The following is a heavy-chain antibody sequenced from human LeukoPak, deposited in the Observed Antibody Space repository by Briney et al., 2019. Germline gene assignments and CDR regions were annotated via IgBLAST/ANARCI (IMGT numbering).Heavy chain of an antibody. CDR1: GLTFSNFA. CDR3: AGRSSSTWYYFEY. CDR2: ISARGGVT. Sequence: TGGSLRLSCAASGLTFSNFAMTWVPQAPGKGLEWVSTISARGGVTHYADSVKGRFTISRDNSKDTLYLQMNSLRAEDTAVYYCAGRSSSTWYYFEYWGQGTLVTVSS. J-gene: IGHJ4*02. V-gene: IGHV3-23*01. D-gene: IGHD6-13*01.